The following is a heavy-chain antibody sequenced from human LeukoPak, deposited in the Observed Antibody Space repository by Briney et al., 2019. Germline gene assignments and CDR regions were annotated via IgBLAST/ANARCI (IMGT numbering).Heavy chain of an antibody. J-gene: IGHJ4*02. CDR1: GGSISSSSYY. D-gene: IGHD6-13*01. CDR2: IYYGGST. Sequence: PSETLSFTCTVSGGSISSSSYYWGWIRQPPGKGLEWIGSIYYGGSTYYNPSLKSRVTISVDTSKNQFSLKLSSVTAADTAVYYCARLLGLHSSSTHRDYWGQGTLVTVSS. V-gene: IGHV4-39*01. CDR3: ARLLGLHSSSTHRDY.